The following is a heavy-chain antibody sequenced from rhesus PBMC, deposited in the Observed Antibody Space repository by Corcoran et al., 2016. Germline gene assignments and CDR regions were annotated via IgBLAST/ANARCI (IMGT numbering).Heavy chain of an antibody. Sequence: QVQLQESGPGVVKPSETLSLTCAVSGYSISSGYDWSWIRQPPGKGLEWIGYIYGSSGSTNYNPSLKTRVTISKDTSKNQFSLKLSSVTAADAAVYYCARLYSGSWNLFDYWGQGVLVTVSS. V-gene: IGHV4-127*01. J-gene: IGHJ4*01. CDR1: GYSISSGYD. CDR3: ARLYSGSWNLFDY. CDR2: IYGSSGST. D-gene: IGHD6-25*01.